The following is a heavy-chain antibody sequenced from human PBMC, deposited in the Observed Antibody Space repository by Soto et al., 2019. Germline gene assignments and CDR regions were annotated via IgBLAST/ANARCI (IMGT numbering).Heavy chain of an antibody. CDR2: IYHSGST. Sequence: QVQLQESGPGLVKPSGTLSLTCAVSGGSISSSNWWSWVRQPPGKGLEWIGEIYHSGSTNYNPSLKRRVTISVDKSKNQFSLKLSSVTAADTAVYYCAREGYGSGSYYRAFDIWGQGTMVTVSS. J-gene: IGHJ3*02. CDR3: AREGYGSGSYYRAFDI. CDR1: GGSISSSNW. V-gene: IGHV4-4*02. D-gene: IGHD3-10*01.